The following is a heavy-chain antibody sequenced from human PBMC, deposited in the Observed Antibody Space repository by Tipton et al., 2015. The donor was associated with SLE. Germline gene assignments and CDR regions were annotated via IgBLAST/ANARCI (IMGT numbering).Heavy chain of an antibody. J-gene: IGHJ3*02. CDR1: GGSISSSSYY. CDR3: ARGRGIAAAVLGAFDI. V-gene: IGHV4-39*07. CDR2: IYYSGST. Sequence: TLSLTCTVSGGSISSSSYYWGWIRQPPGKGLEWIGSIYYSGSTYYNPSLKSRATISVDTSKNQFSLKLSSVTAADTAVYYCARGRGIAAAVLGAFDIWGQGTMVTVSS. D-gene: IGHD6-13*01.